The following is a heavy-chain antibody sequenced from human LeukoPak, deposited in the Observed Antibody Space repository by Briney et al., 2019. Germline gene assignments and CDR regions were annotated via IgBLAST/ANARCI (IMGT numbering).Heavy chain of an antibody. D-gene: IGHD3-22*01. CDR1: GYSFTGYY. CDR2: INPNSGDT. Sequence: ASVKVSCKASGYSFTGYYIHWVRQAPGQGLEWVGRINPNSGDTTYAQKFQGRVTVTRDTSISTAYMELSSLTSDDTAVYYCVRDHDSSGQTDDAFDIWGQGTMVTVSS. V-gene: IGHV1-2*06. J-gene: IGHJ3*02. CDR3: VRDHDSSGQTDDAFDI.